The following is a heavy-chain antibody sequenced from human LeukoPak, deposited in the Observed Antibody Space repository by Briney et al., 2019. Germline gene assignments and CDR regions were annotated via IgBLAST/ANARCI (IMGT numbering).Heavy chain of an antibody. CDR2: MYYGGSS. Sequence: SETLSLTCNVSGGSVSHYYWSWIRQPPGKGLEWIGYMYYGGSSNYNPSLKSRITISIDTSKNQFSLKLNSVTAADTAVYYCAGPTYMSATGYFDYWGQGILVTVSS. V-gene: IGHV4-59*02. CDR1: GGSVSHYY. J-gene: IGHJ4*02. D-gene: IGHD1-1*01. CDR3: AGPTYMSATGYFDY.